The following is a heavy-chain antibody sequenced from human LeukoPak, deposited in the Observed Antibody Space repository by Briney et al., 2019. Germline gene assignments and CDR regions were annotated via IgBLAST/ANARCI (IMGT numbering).Heavy chain of an antibody. J-gene: IGHJ5*01. CDR1: GFSFTSYA. CDR2: ISGSGRNT. V-gene: IGHV3-23*01. D-gene: IGHD1-1*01. CDR3: AKAGARGNVNWFDS. Sequence: GGSLRLSCAASGFSFTSYAMNWVRQAPGKGLEWVSAISGSGRNTYSADSVRGRFTTSRDNSKNILYLQMNNLRGEDTAVYYCAKAGARGNVNWFDSWGQGTLVTVSS.